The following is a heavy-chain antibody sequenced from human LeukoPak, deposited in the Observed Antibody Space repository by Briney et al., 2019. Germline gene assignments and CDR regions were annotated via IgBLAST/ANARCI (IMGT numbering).Heavy chain of an antibody. J-gene: IGHJ4*02. CDR2: ICGYNGNT. D-gene: IGHD3-22*01. Sequence: ASVKVSCKASGYIFTNFGISWVRQARGQGLEWMGWICGYNGNTKYVQKFQGRVTMTTDTSTSTAYMELRSLRSDDTAVYYCARDLTHRRNYDNSGYQIVPAFWGQGTLVTVSS. CDR3: ARDLTHRRNYDNSGYQIVPAF. CDR1: GYIFTNFG. V-gene: IGHV1-18*01.